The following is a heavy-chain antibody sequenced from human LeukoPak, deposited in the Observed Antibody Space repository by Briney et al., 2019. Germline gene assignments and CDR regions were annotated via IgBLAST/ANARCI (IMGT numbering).Heavy chain of an antibody. CDR2: INSDGSST. V-gene: IGHV3-74*01. CDR1: GFTFSSYW. D-gene: IGHD6-19*01. J-gene: IGHJ2*01. CDR3: AGATVAVAQYWYFDL. Sequence: GGSLRLSCAASGFTFSSYWMHWVRQAPGKGLVWVSRINSDGSSTSYADSVKGRFTISRDNAKNTLYLQMNSLRAEDTAVYYCAGATVAVAQYWYFDLWGRGTLVTVSS.